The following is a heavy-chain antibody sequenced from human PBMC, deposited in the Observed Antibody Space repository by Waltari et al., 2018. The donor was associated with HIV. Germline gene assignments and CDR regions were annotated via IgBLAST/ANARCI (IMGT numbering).Heavy chain of an antibody. Sequence: QVDLVQSGAEGKQPGDSVKISCKTCGNTLTVYSMHWVRQAHGEGLEWIGMIFPRGSGTENSERFRGRLTLTMDTSTGTVYMELSNLKPDDTAVYFCVRGGLEDLLQFVDQWGQGTPVFVSS. D-gene: IGHD3-10*01. V-gene: IGHV1-46*01. J-gene: IGHJ4*02. CDR3: VRGGLEDLLQFVDQ. CDR2: IFPRGSGT. CDR1: GNTLTVYS.